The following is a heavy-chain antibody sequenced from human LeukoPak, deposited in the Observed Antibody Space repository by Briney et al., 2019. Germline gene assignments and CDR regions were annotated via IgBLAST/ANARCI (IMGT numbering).Heavy chain of an antibody. CDR3: ARGYSGGWYYFYY. D-gene: IGHD6-19*01. CDR2: ITTSSGT. CDR1: GGSISSYY. Sequence: SETLSLTCTVSGGSISSYYWNWIRQPAGKGPEWIGRITTSSGTNNNPSRKRRVIMSVDTSTSQFSLRLSSVTAADTAVYYCARGYSGGWYYFYYWGQGTLGTVSS. J-gene: IGHJ4*02. V-gene: IGHV4-4*07.